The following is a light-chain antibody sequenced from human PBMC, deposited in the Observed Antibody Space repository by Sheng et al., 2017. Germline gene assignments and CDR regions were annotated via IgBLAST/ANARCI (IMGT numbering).Light chain of an antibody. CDR1: SGSIASNY. Sequence: NFMLTQPHSVSESPGKTVTISCTRSSGSIASNYVQWYQQXPGSSPTTVIFEDNERPSGVPDRFSGSIDSSSNSASLTISGLKTEDEADYYCQSFDNTNQVFGGGTKLTVL. CDR2: EDN. CDR3: QSFDNTNQV. J-gene: IGLJ3*02. V-gene: IGLV6-57*01.